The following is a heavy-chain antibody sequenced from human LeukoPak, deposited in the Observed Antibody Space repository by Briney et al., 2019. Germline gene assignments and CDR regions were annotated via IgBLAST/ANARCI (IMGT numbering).Heavy chain of an antibody. V-gene: IGHV5-51*01. Sequence: GESLKISCQGSGYSFTSYWIGWVRQMHRKGLEWMGIIYPGDSDTRYSPSFQGQVTISADKSIGTAYLQWSSLKASDTAMYSCASLGYDYVWGSYRSARYWGQGTLVTVSS. CDR3: ASLGYDYVWGSYRSARY. CDR2: IYPGDSDT. D-gene: IGHD3-16*02. J-gene: IGHJ4*02. CDR1: GYSFTSYW.